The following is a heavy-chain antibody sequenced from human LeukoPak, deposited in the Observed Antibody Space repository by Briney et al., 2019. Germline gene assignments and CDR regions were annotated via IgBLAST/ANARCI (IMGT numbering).Heavy chain of an antibody. J-gene: IGHJ5*02. D-gene: IGHD3-16*01. CDR3: ARTEGYGWFDP. CDR2: MFTSGST. V-gene: IGHV4-4*07. CDR1: GGSISSYH. Sequence: PSETLSLTCTVSGGSISSYHWSWIRQPAGKGLEWIGCMFTSGSTRYNPSLKSRVTMSVDTSKSQFSLKLTSVTAADTAVYYCARTEGYGWFDPWGQGTLVTVSS.